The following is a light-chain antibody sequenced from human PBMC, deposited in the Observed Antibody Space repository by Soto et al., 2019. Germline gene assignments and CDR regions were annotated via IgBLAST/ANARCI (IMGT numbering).Light chain of an antibody. CDR3: GTWDSSLKSVV. CDR2: DSY. CDR1: NSNIGHDY. Sequence: QSVFTQPPSVSAAPGKQVTISCSGSNSNIGHDYVSWYQRLPGTAPKLLIYDSYKPPSGIPDRFSGSTSGTSATLGITGLQTGDEADYYCGTWDSSLKSVVFGGGTKVTVL. V-gene: IGLV1-51*01. J-gene: IGLJ2*01.